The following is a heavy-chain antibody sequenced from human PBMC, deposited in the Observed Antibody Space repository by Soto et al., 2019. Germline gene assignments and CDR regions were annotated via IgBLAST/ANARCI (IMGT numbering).Heavy chain of an antibody. Sequence: EVQLVESGGGLVKPGGSLRLSCAASGFTFSNAWMNWVRQAPGQGLEWVGRIKSKTDGGTTDYAAPVKGRFTISRDDSKNTLYLQMNSLKTEDTAVYYCTTDRPRGKYYYDSSGPGHYFDYWGQGTLVTVSS. CDR3: TTDRPRGKYYYDSSGPGHYFDY. V-gene: IGHV3-15*07. D-gene: IGHD3-22*01. CDR1: GFTFSNAW. CDR2: IKSKTDGGTT. J-gene: IGHJ4*02.